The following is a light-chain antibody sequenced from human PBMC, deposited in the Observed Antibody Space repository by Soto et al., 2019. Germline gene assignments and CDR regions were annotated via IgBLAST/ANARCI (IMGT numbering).Light chain of an antibody. J-gene: IGLJ2*01. CDR2: DVI. V-gene: IGLV2-14*01. Sequence: QSALTQPASVSGSPGQSITISCTGTSSDVGGYNYVSWYQQHPGKAPKLMIYDVINRPSGVSNRFSGSKSGNTASLTISGLQAEDDADYYCSSYTSSRTRVFGGGTKLTVL. CDR3: SSYTSSRTRV. CDR1: SSDVGGYNY.